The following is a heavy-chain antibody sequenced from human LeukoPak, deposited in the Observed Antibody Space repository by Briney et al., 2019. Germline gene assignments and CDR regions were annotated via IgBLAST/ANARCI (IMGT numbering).Heavy chain of an antibody. CDR1: GFIYSSYW. CDR2: IKQDGSEK. D-gene: IGHD7-27*01. J-gene: IGHJ4*02. V-gene: IGHV3-7*01. CDR3: ARTRPDWGWGGNFDY. Sequence: GGSLRLSCAASGFIYSSYWMSWVRQTPGKGLEWVGKIKQDGSEKYYVDSVKGRFTISRDNAKNSLFLQMTSVRADDTAMYYCARTRPDWGWGGNFDYWGQGILVSVSS.